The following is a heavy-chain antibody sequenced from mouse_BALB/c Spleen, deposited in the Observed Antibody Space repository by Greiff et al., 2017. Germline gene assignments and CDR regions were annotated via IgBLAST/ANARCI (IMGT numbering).Heavy chain of an antibody. V-gene: IGHV1-69*02. D-gene: IGHD3-3*01. CDR2: IDPSDSYT. J-gene: IGHJ2*01. Sequence: QVQLQQPGAELVKPGASVKLSCKASGYTFTSYWMHWVKQRPGQGLEWIGEIDPSDSYTNYNQKFKGKATLTVDKSSSTAYMQLSSLTSEDSAVYDCEGGGRGGDPYFDYWGQGTTLTVSS. CDR3: EGGGRGGDPYFDY. CDR1: GYTFTSYW.